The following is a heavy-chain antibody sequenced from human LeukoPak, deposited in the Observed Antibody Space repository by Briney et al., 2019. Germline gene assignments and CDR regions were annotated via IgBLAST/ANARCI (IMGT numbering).Heavy chain of an antibody. CDR1: GGSISSGSYY. J-gene: IGHJ1*01. V-gene: IGHV4-61*02. D-gene: IGHD2-2*01. Sequence: MTSQTLSLTCTVSGGSISSGSYYWTWLRQPAGKGLEWIGRIFTSGSTNYNPSFKSRVTVSVDTSRNQFSLNLSSVTAADTAVYYCARAAGHCNTTTCYPEYFQHWGQGTLVTVSS. CDR3: ARAAGHCNTTTCYPEYFQH. CDR2: IFTSGST.